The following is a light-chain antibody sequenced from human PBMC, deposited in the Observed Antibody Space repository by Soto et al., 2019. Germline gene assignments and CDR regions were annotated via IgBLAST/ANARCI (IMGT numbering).Light chain of an antibody. J-gene: IGLJ2*01. CDR2: DDS. CDR3: YSLDHSGNIMV. CDR1: ALPKKF. Sequence: SYELTQPPSVSVSPGQTARITCPGDALPKKFASWYQQKSGQAPLLVIYDDSRRPSGIPERFSGSSSGTVATLTVTEAQVEDEADYYCYSLDHSGNIMVFGGGTKLTVL. V-gene: IGLV3-10*01.